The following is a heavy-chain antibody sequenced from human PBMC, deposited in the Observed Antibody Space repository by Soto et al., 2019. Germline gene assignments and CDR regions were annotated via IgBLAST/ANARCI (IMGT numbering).Heavy chain of an antibody. CDR3: VRDHPGY. CDR2: INPGDSSA. Sequence: QVQLVQSGAEVKKPGASVKVSCKASGYTFTTHYMHWVRQAPGQGLEWMGIINPGDSSATYAQKFQARVTMTRDTSTRTVYMDLSSLTSEDTAVYYCVRDHPGYWVQGTLVTVSS. CDR1: GYTFTTHY. V-gene: IGHV1-46*01. J-gene: IGHJ4*02.